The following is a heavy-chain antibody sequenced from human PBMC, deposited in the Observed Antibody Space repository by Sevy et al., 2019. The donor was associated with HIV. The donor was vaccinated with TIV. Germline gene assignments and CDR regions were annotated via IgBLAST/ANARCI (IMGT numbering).Heavy chain of an antibody. CDR2: ISSSSRYI. V-gene: IGHV3-21*01. J-gene: IGHJ6*02. CDR1: GFTFSNYN. Sequence: GGSLRLSCAASGFTFSNYNMNWVRQAPGKGLEWVSSISSSSRYIYYADSMKGVFSFSRDNPKNALYLQMNSVRAVDTAGYYCAGVVAYGRGGSCFPGYYYGFDVWGQGTTVTVSS. D-gene: IGHD2-15*01. CDR3: AGVVAYGRGGSCFPGYYYGFDV.